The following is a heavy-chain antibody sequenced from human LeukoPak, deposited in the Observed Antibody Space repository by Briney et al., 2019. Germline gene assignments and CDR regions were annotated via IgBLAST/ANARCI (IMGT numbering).Heavy chain of an antibody. V-gene: IGHV3-21*01. Sequence: PGGSLRLSCAASGFTFSSYSMNWVRQAPGKGLEWVSSISSSSSYIYYADSVKGRFTISRDNAKNSLYLQMNSLRAEDTAVYYCARSHKNLLAFDIWGQGTMVTVSS. J-gene: IGHJ3*02. CDR2: ISSSSSYI. CDR3: ARSHKNLLAFDI. CDR1: GFTFSSYS.